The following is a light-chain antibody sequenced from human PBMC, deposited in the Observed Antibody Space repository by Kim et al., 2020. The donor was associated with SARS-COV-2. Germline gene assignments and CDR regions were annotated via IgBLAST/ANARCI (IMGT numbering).Light chain of an antibody. CDR1: QSVSSYY. J-gene: IGKJ2*01. CDR3: QQYVSSPPMYT. CDR2: GAS. Sequence: PGERATLSSRASQSVSSYYLAWFQQKPGQAPRLLIYGASNRATGISDRFTGSGSGTDFTLTISRLEPEDSAVYYCQQYVSSPPMYTFGQGTKLEI. V-gene: IGKV3-20*01.